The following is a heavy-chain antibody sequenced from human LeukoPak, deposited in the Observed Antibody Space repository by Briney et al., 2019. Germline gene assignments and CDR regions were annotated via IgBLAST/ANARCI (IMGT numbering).Heavy chain of an antibody. D-gene: IGHD3-10*01. Sequence: ASVKVSCKASGYTFTGYYMHWVRQAPGQGLEWMGRINPNSGGTNYAQKFQGRVTMTRDTSISTAYMELSRLRSDDTAVYYCARESPRGITMVRGVDYRGQGTLVTVSS. V-gene: IGHV1-2*06. CDR2: INPNSGGT. CDR1: GYTFTGYY. J-gene: IGHJ4*02. CDR3: ARESPRGITMVRGVDY.